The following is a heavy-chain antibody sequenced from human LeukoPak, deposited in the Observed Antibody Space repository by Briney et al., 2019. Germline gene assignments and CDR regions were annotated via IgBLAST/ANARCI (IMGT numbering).Heavy chain of an antibody. V-gene: IGHV3-30*18. CDR2: ISYDGNNK. D-gene: IGHD6-13*01. CDR3: AKPDGSNWLIDY. J-gene: IGHJ4*02. Sequence: QPGATLSLFCLALGFTFIIYGIHLHLQALCMMLEWVAVISYDGNNKYYADSVKGRFTISRDNSKSTLYLQMNSLRAEDTAVYYCAKPDGSNWLIDYWGQGTLVTVSS. CDR1: GFTFIIYG.